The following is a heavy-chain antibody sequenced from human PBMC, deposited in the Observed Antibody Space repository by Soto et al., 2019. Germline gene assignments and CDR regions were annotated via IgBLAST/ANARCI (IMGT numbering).Heavy chain of an antibody. J-gene: IGHJ5*02. D-gene: IGHD6-13*01. CDR3: ARHPPIRHYSSSEPWSWFDP. Sequence: PSETLSLTCTVSGGSISSSSYYWGWIRQPPGKGLEWIGSIYYSGSTYYNPSLKSRVTISVDTSKNQFSLKLSSVTAADTAVYYCARHPPIRHYSSSEPWSWFDPWGQGTLVTVSS. CDR1: GGSISSSSYY. CDR2: IYYSGST. V-gene: IGHV4-39*01.